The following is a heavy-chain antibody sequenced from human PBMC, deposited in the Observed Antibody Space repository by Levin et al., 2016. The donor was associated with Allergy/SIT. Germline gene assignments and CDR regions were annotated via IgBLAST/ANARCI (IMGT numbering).Heavy chain of an antibody. CDR3: ARGRTANWYAAWFDL. Sequence: WIRQPPGKGLEWIGFLYHSGTTYYSPSLKDRVTISGDKSKNEFSLSLTSVTAADTAVYYCARGRTANWYAAWFDLWGQGSLVTVSS. J-gene: IGHJ5*02. D-gene: IGHD1-1*01. V-gene: IGHV4-30-2*01. CDR2: LYHSGTT.